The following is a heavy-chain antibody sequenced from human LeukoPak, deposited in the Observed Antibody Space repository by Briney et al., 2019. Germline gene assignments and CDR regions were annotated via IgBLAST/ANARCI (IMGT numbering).Heavy chain of an antibody. J-gene: IGHJ4*02. CDR1: GLPFDSFG. CDR2: IPYDGGYT. V-gene: IGHV3-30*18. D-gene: IGHD2-2*01. CDR3: AKDHADIVVLPGAHIDY. Sequence: GGSPRLSCEASGLPFDSFGMHWVGQAPGKGLGWLAVIPYDGGYTYYADSVKGRVTISRDNSKNTVYLQLNSLRADDTAVYFCAKDHADIVVLPGAHIDYWGQGTLVTVSS.